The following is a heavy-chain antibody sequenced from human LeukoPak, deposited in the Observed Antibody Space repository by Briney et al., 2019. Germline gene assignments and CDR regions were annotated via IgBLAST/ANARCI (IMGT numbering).Heavy chain of an antibody. CDR3: AKDRGDSSGYYYGNFDY. J-gene: IGHJ4*02. CDR2: ISYDGSNK. CDR1: GFTFSSCG. Sequence: GGSLTLSCAASGFTFSSCGMHWVREAPGKGLEWVAVISYDGSNKYYADSVKGRFTISRDNSKNTLYLQMNSLRAEDTAVYYCAKDRGDSSGYYYGNFDYWGQGTLVTVSS. D-gene: IGHD3-22*01. V-gene: IGHV3-30*18.